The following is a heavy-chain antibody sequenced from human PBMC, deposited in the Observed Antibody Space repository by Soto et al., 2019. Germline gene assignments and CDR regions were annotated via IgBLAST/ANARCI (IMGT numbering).Heavy chain of an antibody. Sequence: PSETLSLTCAVSGASISGSYYYWAWLRQSPGKGPEWIGSVFYTGFTYYNPPLESRVSVSVDTSKSQFSLKLSAVTAADTAVYYCATSQKGYNWNYFDHWGQGALVTVSS. D-gene: IGHD1-20*01. V-gene: IGHV4-39*01. J-gene: IGHJ4*02. CDR2: VFYTGFT. CDR1: GASISGSYYY. CDR3: ATSQKGYNWNYFDH.